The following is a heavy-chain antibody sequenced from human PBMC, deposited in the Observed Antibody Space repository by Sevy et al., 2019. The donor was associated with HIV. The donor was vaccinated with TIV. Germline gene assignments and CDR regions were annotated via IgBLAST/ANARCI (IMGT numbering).Heavy chain of an antibody. V-gene: IGHV3-7*01. CDR3: AREQITGSNPDYFDS. J-gene: IGHJ4*02. CDR2: INQDGSEK. D-gene: IGHD1-7*01. Sequence: GGSLRLSCAASGFTFSNYWMSWVRQAPGKGLECVANINQDGSEKYYLDSVKGRFIVSRDNAKNSLYQQMNSLRAEDSAVYYCAREQITGSNPDYFDSWGQGTLVTVSS. CDR1: GFTFSNYW.